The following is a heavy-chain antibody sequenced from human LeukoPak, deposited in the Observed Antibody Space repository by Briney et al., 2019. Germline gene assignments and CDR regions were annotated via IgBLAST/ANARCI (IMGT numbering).Heavy chain of an antibody. Sequence: GRSLRLSCAASGFTFSSYGMHWVRQAPGKGLEWVAVISYDGSNKYYADSVKGRFTISRDNSKNTLYLQMNSLRAEDTAVYYCAKPGIQLWHFDYWGQGTLVTVSS. D-gene: IGHD5-18*01. CDR1: GFTFSSYG. V-gene: IGHV3-30*18. CDR3: AKPGIQLWHFDY. J-gene: IGHJ4*02. CDR2: ISYDGSNK.